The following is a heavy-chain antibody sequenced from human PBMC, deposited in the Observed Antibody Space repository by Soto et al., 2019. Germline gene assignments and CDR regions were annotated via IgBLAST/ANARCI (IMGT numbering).Heavy chain of an antibody. Sequence: QITLNESGPALVKPTQTLTLTCTFSGFSLGSRGAGVGWIRQPPGKALEWLALIYWDDDKRYNPSLRGRLTISKDTSKNQVVLTMTNMGPEDTATYFCAHSGNGDYVFDFWGQGTLVTVSS. V-gene: IGHV2-5*02. J-gene: IGHJ4*02. D-gene: IGHD4-17*01. CDR2: IYWDDDK. CDR1: GFSLGSRGAG. CDR3: AHSGNGDYVFDF.